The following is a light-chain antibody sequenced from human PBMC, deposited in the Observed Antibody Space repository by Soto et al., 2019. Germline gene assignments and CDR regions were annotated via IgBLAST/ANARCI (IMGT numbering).Light chain of an antibody. J-gene: IGLJ2*01. V-gene: IGLV2-23*03. Sequence: QSALTQPASVSGSPGQSITISCTGTSSDVGSYNLVSWYQHHPGKAPKLMIYEGSERPSGVSNRFSGSKSGNTASLTISGIQAEDEADYYCCSYAGSSTFVVFGGGTKLTVL. CDR2: EGS. CDR3: CSYAGSSTFVV. CDR1: SSDVGSYNL.